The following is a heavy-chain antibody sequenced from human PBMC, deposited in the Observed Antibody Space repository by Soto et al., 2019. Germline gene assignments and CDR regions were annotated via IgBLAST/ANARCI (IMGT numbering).Heavy chain of an antibody. CDR3: ATEFYYRFDS. Sequence: GGSLRLSCAASGFTVSTFYMNWIRQAPGKGLEWVSVIYSGDRTSYADSVRGRFTISRDSSKNTLYLQMNSLTAEDTAVYFCATEFYYRFDSWGKGTPVTVSS. CDR2: IYSGDRT. J-gene: IGHJ5*01. V-gene: IGHV3-66*01. CDR1: GFTVSTFY. D-gene: IGHD2-8*01.